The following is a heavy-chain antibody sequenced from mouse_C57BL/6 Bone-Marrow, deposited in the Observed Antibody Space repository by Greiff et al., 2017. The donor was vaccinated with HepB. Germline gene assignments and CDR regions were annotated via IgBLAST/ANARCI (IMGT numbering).Heavy chain of an antibody. D-gene: IGHD1-1*01. Sequence: VQLQQSGPGLVAPSQCLSITCTVSGFSFTSYGVSWVRQPPGKGLEWLGVIWGDGSTNYHSALISRLSISKDNSKSQVFLKLNSLQTDDAATYYCAKPITTVYYAMDYWGQGTSVTVSS. CDR1: GFSFTSYG. J-gene: IGHJ4*01. V-gene: IGHV2-3*01. CDR3: AKPITTVYYAMDY. CDR2: IWGDGST.